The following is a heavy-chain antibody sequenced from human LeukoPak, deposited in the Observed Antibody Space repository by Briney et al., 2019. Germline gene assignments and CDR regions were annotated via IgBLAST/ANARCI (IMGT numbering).Heavy chain of an antibody. V-gene: IGHV3-23*01. Sequence: GGSLRLSCAVSGFTFSSYAMNWVRQAPGKGLEWVSTISGSGGNTYYADSVKGRFTISRDNSKNTLYLQMNSLRAEDTAVYYCAKDPYSSGWYYYWGQGTLVTVSS. CDR1: GFTFSSYA. CDR2: ISGSGGNT. D-gene: IGHD6-19*01. CDR3: AKDPYSSGWYYY. J-gene: IGHJ4*02.